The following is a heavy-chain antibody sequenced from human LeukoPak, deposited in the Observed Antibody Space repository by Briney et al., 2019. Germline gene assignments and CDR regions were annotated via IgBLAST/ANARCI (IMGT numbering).Heavy chain of an antibody. CDR1: GFTFSSYA. CDR3: AKGLDYTTYGYYFDY. D-gene: IGHD4-11*01. CDR2: IGAGGTFT. V-gene: IGHV3-23*01. J-gene: IGHJ4*02. Sequence: GGSLRLSCAASGFTFSSYAMNWVRQAPGKGLEWVSGIGAGGTFTYYADSVKGRFTISRDNSRNTLYLQMNSLRADDTAVYYCAKGLDYTTYGYYFDYWGQGTLVTVSS.